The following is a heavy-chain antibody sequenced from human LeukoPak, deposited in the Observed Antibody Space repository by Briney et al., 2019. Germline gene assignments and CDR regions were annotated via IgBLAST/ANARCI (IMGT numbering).Heavy chain of an antibody. D-gene: IGHD2-15*01. Sequence: EASVKVSCKASVGTFGSYAISWVRQAPGQGLEWMGRIIPIFGTANYAQKFQGRVTITTDESTSTAYMELSSLRSEDTAVYYCAREGRYCSGGSCLNWFDPWGQGTLVTVSS. CDR3: AREGRYCSGGSCLNWFDP. CDR1: VGTFGSYA. CDR2: IIPIFGTA. J-gene: IGHJ5*02. V-gene: IGHV1-69*05.